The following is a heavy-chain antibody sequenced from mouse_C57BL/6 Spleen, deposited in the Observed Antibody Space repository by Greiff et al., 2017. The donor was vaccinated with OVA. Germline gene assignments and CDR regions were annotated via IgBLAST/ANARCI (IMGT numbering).Heavy chain of an antibody. CDR3: AVLGGYYFDY. CDR2: IHPNSGST. CDR1: GYTFTSYW. D-gene: IGHD3-1*01. J-gene: IGHJ2*01. V-gene: IGHV1-64*01. Sequence: QVQLQQSGAELVKPGASVKLSCKASGYTFTSYWMHWVKQRPGQGLEWIGMIHPNSGSTNYNEKFKSKATLTVDKSSSTAYMQLSSLTSEDSAVYYCAVLGGYYFDYWGQGTTLTVSS.